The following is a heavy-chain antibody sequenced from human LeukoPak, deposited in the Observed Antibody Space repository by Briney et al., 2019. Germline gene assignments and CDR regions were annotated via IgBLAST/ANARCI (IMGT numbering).Heavy chain of an antibody. CDR2: IYYSGST. Sequence: SETLSLTCTVSGGSISSYYWSWIRQPPGKGLEWIGYIYYSGSTNYNPSLKSRVTISVDTSKNQFSLKLSSVTAADTAVYYCARDRDLGYRSGGSCYSVHYGMDVWGQGTTVTVSS. J-gene: IGHJ6*02. D-gene: IGHD2-15*01. CDR1: GGSISSYY. CDR3: ARDRDLGYRSGGSCYSVHYGMDV. V-gene: IGHV4-59*01.